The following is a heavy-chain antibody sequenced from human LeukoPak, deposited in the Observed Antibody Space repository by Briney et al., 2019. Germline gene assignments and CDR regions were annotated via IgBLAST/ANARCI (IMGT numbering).Heavy chain of an antibody. V-gene: IGHV1-2*02. Sequence: ASVKVSCKASGYTFTGYYMHWVRQAPGQGLEWMGWINPNSGGTNYAQKFQGRVTMTRDTSISTAYMELSRLRSDDTAVYYCARGPVPWADMVTMVRGVIFDYWGQGTLVTVSS. CDR1: GYTFTGYY. J-gene: IGHJ4*02. CDR3: ARGPVPWADMVTMVRGVIFDY. CDR2: INPNSGGT. D-gene: IGHD3-10*01.